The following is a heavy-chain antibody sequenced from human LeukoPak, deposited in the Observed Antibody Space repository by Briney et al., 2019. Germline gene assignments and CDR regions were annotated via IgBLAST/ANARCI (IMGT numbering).Heavy chain of an antibody. Sequence: SVKVSCKASGGTFSSYAISWGPQAPRQRLGWMGGNIPIFGTANYAQKFQGRVTITADESTSTAYMEPSSLGSEDTAVYYCARGPARYYFDYWGQGTLVTVSS. CDR1: GGTFSSYA. CDR2: NIPIFGTA. CDR3: ARGPARYYFDY. J-gene: IGHJ4*02. D-gene: IGHD4-17*01. V-gene: IGHV1-69*13.